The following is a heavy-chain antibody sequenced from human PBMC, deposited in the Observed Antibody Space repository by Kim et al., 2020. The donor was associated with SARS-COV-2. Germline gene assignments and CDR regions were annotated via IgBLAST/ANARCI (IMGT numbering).Heavy chain of an antibody. D-gene: IGHD3-10*01. V-gene: IGHV1-18*04. CDR1: GYTFTSYG. Sequence: ASVKVSCKASGYTFTSYGISWVRQAPGQGLEWMGWISAYNGNTNYAQKLQGRVTMTTDTSTSTAYMELRSLRSDDTAVYYCARDEGNPMVRGVVPCIWGQGTMVTVSS. J-gene: IGHJ3*02. CDR3: ARDEGNPMVRGVVPCI. CDR2: ISAYNGNT.